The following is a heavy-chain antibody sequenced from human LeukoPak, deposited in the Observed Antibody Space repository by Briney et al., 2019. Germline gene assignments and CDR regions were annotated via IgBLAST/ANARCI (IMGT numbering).Heavy chain of an antibody. J-gene: IGHJ4*02. CDR2: ISSDGSST. D-gene: IGHD3-22*01. CDR1: GLTFRSYW. V-gene: IGHV3-74*01. Sequence: GGSLRLSCAASGLTFRSYWMHWVRQAPGKGPVWVSRISSDGSSTRYADSLRGRFTISRDNGKNTLYLQMNSLRAEDTAVYYCAITPYYYDSSGLFGYWGQGTLVTVSS. CDR3: AITPYYYDSSGLFGY.